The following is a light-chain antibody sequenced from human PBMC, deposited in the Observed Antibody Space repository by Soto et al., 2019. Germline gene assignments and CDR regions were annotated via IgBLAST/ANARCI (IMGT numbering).Light chain of an antibody. CDR1: SIDFGGYDY. V-gene: IGLV2-8*01. Sequence: QSALTQPPSASGSPGQSFTISCTLTSIDFGGYDYVSWYQQHPGKAPKLMIYEVTIRPSGVSDRFSGSKSGNTASLTVSGLQAEDEADYYCSSYTGGNPSYVFGTGTKV. CDR2: EVT. J-gene: IGLJ1*01. CDR3: SSYTGGNPSYV.